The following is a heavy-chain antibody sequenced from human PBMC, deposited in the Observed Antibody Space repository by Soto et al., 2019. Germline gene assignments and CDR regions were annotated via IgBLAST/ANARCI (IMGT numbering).Heavy chain of an antibody. CDR2: IIPILGIA. D-gene: IGHD5-12*01. V-gene: IGHV1-69*08. J-gene: IGHJ6*02. Sequence: QVQLVQSGAEVKKPGSSVKVSCKASGGTFSSYTISWVRQAPGQGLEWMGRIIPILGIANYAQKFQGRVTITADKSTRTAYMELSSLRSEDTAVYYCARELVATGHYYYGMDVWGQGTTVTVSS. CDR3: ARELVATGHYYYGMDV. CDR1: GGTFSSYT.